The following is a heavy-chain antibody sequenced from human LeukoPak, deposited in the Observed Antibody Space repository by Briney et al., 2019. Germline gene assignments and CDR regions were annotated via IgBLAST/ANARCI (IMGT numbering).Heavy chain of an antibody. CDR3: ASSSMVRGVTPLDV. Sequence: GASVKVSCKASGYTFTSYDINWVRQATGQGLEWMGWMNPNSGNTGYAQKFQGRVTITRNTSISTAYMELSSLRSEDTAVYYCASSSMVRGVTPLDVWGQGTTVTVSS. CDR2: MNPNSGNT. D-gene: IGHD3-10*01. J-gene: IGHJ6*02. CDR1: GYTFTSYD. V-gene: IGHV1-8*03.